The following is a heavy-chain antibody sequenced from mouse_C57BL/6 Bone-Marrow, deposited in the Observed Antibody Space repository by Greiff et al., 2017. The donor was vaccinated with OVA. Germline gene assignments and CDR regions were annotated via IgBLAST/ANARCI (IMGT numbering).Heavy chain of an antibody. CDR3: ANYYDSSYYFDD. CDR2: IYPRSGNT. Sequence: QVQLQQSGAELARPGASVKLSCKASGYTFTSYGISWVKQRTGQGLEWIGEIYPRSGNTYYNEKFKGKATLTADKSSSTAYMELRSLTSEDSAVYFCANYYDSSYYFDDWGQGTTLTVSS. J-gene: IGHJ2*01. CDR1: GYTFTSYG. D-gene: IGHD1-1*01. V-gene: IGHV1-81*01.